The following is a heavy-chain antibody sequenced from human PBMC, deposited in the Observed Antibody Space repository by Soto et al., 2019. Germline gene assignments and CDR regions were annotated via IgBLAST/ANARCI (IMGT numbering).Heavy chain of an antibody. J-gene: IGHJ3*02. CDR1: GFTFSSYS. CDR3: ARVVLWCGEPSPLDI. CDR2: ISSSSSTI. V-gene: IGHV3-48*01. D-gene: IGHD3-10*01. Sequence: EVQLVESGGGLVQPGGSLRLSCAASGFTFSSYSMNWVRQAPGKGLEWVSYISSSSSTIYYADSVKGRFTISRDNAKNSLYLQMNSLRAEDTAVYYCARVVLWCGEPSPLDIWGQGTMVTVSS.